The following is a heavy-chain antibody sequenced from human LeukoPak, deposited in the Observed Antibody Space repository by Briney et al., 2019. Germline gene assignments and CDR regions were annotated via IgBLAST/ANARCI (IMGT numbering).Heavy chain of an antibody. D-gene: IGHD2-15*01. CDR1: GGTFSSYA. CDR2: IIPILGTA. CDR3: ARDGYCSCGSCYSLDY. V-gene: IGHV1-69*11. J-gene: IGHJ4*02. Sequence: SVKVSCKTSGGTFSSYAISWVRQAPGQGLEWMGRIIPILGTANYAQKFQGRVTITTDESTSTAYMELSSLRSEDTAVYYCARDGYCSCGSCYSLDYWGQGTLVTVSS.